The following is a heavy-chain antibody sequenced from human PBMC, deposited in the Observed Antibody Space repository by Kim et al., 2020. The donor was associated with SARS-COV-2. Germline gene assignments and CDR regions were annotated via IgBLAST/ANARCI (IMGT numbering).Heavy chain of an antibody. V-gene: IGHV3-23*03. CDR3: AKDGELSSAFDY. CDR2: IYSGGSST. J-gene: IGHJ4*02. D-gene: IGHD1-7*01. CDR1: GFTFSSYA. Sequence: GGSLRLSCAASGFTFSSYAMSWGRQAPGKGLEWVSVIYSGGSSTYYADSVKGRFTISRDNSKNTLYLQMNSLRAEDTAVYYCAKDGELSSAFDYWGQGTLVTVSS.